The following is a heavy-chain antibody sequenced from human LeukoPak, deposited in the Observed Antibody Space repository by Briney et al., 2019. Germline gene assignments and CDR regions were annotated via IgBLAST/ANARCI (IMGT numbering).Heavy chain of an antibody. D-gene: IGHD3-22*01. CDR3: ATGYSDSLRSPLDS. CDR2: ISSSSSYT. Sequence: GGSLRLSCAASGFTFSDYYMSWIRQAPGKGLEWVSYISSSSSYTNYADSVKGRFTISRDDSKNTLFLQMNSLRAEDTAVYYCATGYSDSLRSPLDSWGQGTLVTLSS. CDR1: GFTFSDYY. J-gene: IGHJ5*01. V-gene: IGHV3-11*05.